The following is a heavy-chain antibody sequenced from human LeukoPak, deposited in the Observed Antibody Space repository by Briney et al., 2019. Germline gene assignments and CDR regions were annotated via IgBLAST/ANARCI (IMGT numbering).Heavy chain of an antibody. Sequence: PGGSLRLSCAASGFTVSSNYMSWVRQAPGKGLEWVSVIYSGGSTYYADSVKGRFTISRDNSKNTLYLQMNSLRAEDTAVYYCAKNPRSSAFDIWGQGTMVTVSS. V-gene: IGHV3-53*01. CDR2: IYSGGST. CDR3: AKNPRSSAFDI. CDR1: GFTVSSNY. J-gene: IGHJ3*02.